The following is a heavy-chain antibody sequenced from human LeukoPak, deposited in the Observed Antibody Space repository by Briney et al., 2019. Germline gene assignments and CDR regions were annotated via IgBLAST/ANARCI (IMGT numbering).Heavy chain of an antibody. CDR3: AKWGAGGDFDI. CDR2: IDPGDSYT. Sequence: GESLRISCKGSGYSFTTYWISWVRQMPGKGLEWMGRIDPGDSYTNYSPSFEGHVTISADTCISTAYLQWSSLKASDTAIYYCAKWGAGGDFDIWGQGTMVTVSS. D-gene: IGHD3-16*01. J-gene: IGHJ3*02. V-gene: IGHV5-10-1*01. CDR1: GYSFTTYW.